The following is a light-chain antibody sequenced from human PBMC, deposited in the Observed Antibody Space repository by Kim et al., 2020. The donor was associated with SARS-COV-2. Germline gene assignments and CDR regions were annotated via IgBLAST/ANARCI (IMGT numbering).Light chain of an antibody. CDR1: QSVTSNY. Sequence: EIVLTQSPGTLSLSPGERATLSCRASQSVTSNYLAWYQQKPGQPPRLLTYGASSRATGIPDRFSGSGSGTDFILTISRLEPEDFAVYYCQQYGSSPRTFGQGTKVEIK. J-gene: IGKJ1*01. CDR3: QQYGSSPRT. CDR2: GAS. V-gene: IGKV3-20*01.